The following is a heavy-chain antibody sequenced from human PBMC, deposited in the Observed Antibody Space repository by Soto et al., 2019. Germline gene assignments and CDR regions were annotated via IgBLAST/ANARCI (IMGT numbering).Heavy chain of an antibody. D-gene: IGHD3-10*01. Sequence: QVQLVQSGAELKKPGASVRVSCKPSGYTFTDLYIHWVRQAPGQGLEWMGWVDPRSGDRRNTQQLQGRVTKIRDTSTSTADMELNSLTSDDTADYGSARDNYGPLDYWGQGTLVTVSS. CDR2: VDPRSGDR. V-gene: IGHV1-2*02. J-gene: IGHJ4*02. CDR1: GYTFTDLY. CDR3: ARDNYGPLDY.